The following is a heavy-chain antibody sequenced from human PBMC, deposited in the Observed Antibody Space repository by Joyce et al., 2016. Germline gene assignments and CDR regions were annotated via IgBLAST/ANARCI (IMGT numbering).Heavy chain of an antibody. V-gene: IGHV1-69*01. CDR3: ASQPPKYYAMDV. Sequence: QVQLVQSGTEVKKPGSSVKVSCKASGGTFSGYAISWVRQAPGQGLEWMGGIIPIYATIYYAQKFQGRVTISADESTSTTYMVLSSLRSEDTAVYFCASQPPKYYAMDVWGQGTTVTVSS. J-gene: IGHJ6*02. D-gene: IGHD1-14*01. CDR2: IIPIYATI. CDR1: GGTFSGYA.